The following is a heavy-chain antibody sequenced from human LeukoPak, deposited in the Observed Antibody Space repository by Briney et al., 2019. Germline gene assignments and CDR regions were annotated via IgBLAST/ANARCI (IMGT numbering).Heavy chain of an antibody. V-gene: IGHV4-34*01. CDR3: ARAPRATMVRGVPFDS. D-gene: IGHD3-10*01. CDR1: GGSFRGHY. Sequence: SETLSLTCAVYGGSFRGHYWSWIRQPPGKGLEWIGEINFGGSINYTPSLKSRVTISVDTSRNQFSLKLSSVTAADTAVYYCARAPRATMVRGVPFDSWGQGTLVTVSS. J-gene: IGHJ4*02. CDR2: INFGGSI.